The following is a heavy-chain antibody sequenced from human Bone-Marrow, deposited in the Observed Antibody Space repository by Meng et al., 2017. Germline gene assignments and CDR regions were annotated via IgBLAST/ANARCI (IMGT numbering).Heavy chain of an antibody. CDR3: ARDDRYYDSSGYYT. CDR2: IIPIFGTA. J-gene: IGHJ5*02. Sequence: SVKVSCKASGYTFTSYDINWVRQATGQGLEWMGGIIPIFGTANYAQKFQGRVTITADKSTSTAYMELSSLRSEDTAVYYCARDDRYYDSSGYYTWGQGTLVTVSS. D-gene: IGHD3-22*01. CDR1: GYTFTSYD. V-gene: IGHV1-69*06.